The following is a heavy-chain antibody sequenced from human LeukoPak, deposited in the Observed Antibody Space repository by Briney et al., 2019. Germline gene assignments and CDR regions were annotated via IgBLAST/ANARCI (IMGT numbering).Heavy chain of an antibody. V-gene: IGHV3-21*01. J-gene: IGHJ4*02. CDR3: ASGIRERGFDY. Sequence: GGSLRLSCAASGFTFSTYAMNWVRQAPGRGLQWVSSIDPSGYTIFYADPVKGRFTISRDNAKNSLYLQMNSLRAEDTALYFCASGIRERGFDYWGQGTLVTVSS. D-gene: IGHD1-1*01. CDR2: IDPSGYTI. CDR1: GFTFSTYA.